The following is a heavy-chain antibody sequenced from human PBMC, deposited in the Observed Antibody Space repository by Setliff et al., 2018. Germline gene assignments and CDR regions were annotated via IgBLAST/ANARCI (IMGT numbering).Heavy chain of an antibody. CDR3: ARDRSAYNYGLDV. CDR2: VDHSGST. Sequence: LSLTCTISGGFTSSFYWSWIRQAPGKGLEWIGYVDHSGSTNFSPSLKSRGTISVDTSKTQVSLTLTSVTAADTAVYYCARDRSAYNYGLDVWGQGTTVTVSS. V-gene: IGHV4-59*01. J-gene: IGHJ6*02. CDR1: GGFTSSFY.